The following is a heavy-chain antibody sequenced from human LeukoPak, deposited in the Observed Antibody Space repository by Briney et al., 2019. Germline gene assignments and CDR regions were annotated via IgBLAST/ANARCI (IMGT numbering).Heavy chain of an antibody. V-gene: IGHV3-13*01. Sequence: GGSLTLSCAASGFFFTDYAMHWVRQSTEKGLEWLAGIGSAGDTYHADSVRGRFTISRDIAGNSLYLQMNSLGAGDTAVYYCARGGRGGNSWPVIDFWGQGALVTVSS. CDR2: IGSAGDT. J-gene: IGHJ4*02. CDR1: GFFFTDYA. D-gene: IGHD6-13*01. CDR3: ARGGRGGNSWPVIDF.